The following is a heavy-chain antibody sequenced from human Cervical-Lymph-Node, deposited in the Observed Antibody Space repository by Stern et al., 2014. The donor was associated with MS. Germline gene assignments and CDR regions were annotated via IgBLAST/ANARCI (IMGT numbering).Heavy chain of an antibody. CDR1: GYTFSSYA. J-gene: IGHJ4*02. CDR2: IIAGNGNT. CDR3: ARSYDFPIFDS. D-gene: IGHD3-3*01. V-gene: IGHV1-3*01. Sequence: QVQLVQSGAEVKKPGASVKVSCKASGYTFSSYAMHWVRQAPGQRLEWMGWIIAGNGNTKYSQNCQGRVTMNRDTSASTAYMELSSLRSEDTAVYYCARSYDFPIFDSWGQGTLVTVSS.